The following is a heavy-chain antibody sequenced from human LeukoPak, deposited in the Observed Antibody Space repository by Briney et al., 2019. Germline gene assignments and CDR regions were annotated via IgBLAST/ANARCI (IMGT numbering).Heavy chain of an antibody. CDR1: GFTFSSYA. CDR2: ITGGGDTT. V-gene: IGHV3-23*01. Sequence: PGGSLRLSCAASGFTFSSYAMTWVRQAPGKGLEWVSSITGGGDTTYYADSVRGRFTIPRDNSKNTLSLQTNSLRAEDTAVYYCAKQGSEVVVAATNYWGQGTLVTVSS. D-gene: IGHD2-15*01. CDR3: AKQGSEVVVAATNY. J-gene: IGHJ4*02.